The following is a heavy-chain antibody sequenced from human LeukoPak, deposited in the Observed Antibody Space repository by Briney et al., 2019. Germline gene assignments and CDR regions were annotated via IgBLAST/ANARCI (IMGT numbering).Heavy chain of an antibody. V-gene: IGHV4-39*07. D-gene: IGHD3-22*01. Sequence: KPSETLSLTCTVSGGSISSSSYYWGWIRQPPGKGLEWIGSIYYSGSTYYNPSLKSRVTISVDTSKNQLSLKLSSVTAADTAVYYCARAGYYDSSGLDAFDIWGQGTMVTVSS. CDR2: IYYSGST. CDR1: GGSISSSSYY. CDR3: ARAGYYDSSGLDAFDI. J-gene: IGHJ3*02.